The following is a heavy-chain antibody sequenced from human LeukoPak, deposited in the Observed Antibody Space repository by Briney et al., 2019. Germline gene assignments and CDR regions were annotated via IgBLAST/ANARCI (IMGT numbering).Heavy chain of an antibody. CDR1: GFTFSSYG. V-gene: IGHV3-30*18. D-gene: IGHD4-23*01. CDR3: AKDLGGVTDY. J-gene: IGHJ4*02. Sequence: PGRSLRLSCAASGFTFSSYGVHWVRQAPGKGLEWVAVISYDGSNKYYADSVKGRFTISRDNSKNTLYLQMNSLRAEDTAVYYCAKDLGGVTDYWGQGTLVTVSS. CDR2: ISYDGSNK.